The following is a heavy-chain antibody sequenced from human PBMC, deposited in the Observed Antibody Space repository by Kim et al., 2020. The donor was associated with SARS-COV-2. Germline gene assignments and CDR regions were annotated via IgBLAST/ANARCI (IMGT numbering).Heavy chain of an antibody. CDR2: ISAYNGNT. D-gene: IGHD1-26*01. CDR1: GYTFTSYG. V-gene: IGHV1-18*04. CDR3: ARDGDRTGIVGAIDY. Sequence: ASVKVSCKASGYTFTSYGISWVRQAPGQGLEWMGWISAYNGNTNYAQKLQGRVTMTTDTSTSTAYMELRSLRSDDTAVYYCARDGDRTGIVGAIDYWGQGTLVTVSS. J-gene: IGHJ4*02.